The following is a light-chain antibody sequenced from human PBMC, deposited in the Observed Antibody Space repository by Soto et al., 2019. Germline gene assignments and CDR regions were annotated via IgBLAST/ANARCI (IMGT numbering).Light chain of an antibody. Sequence: SVLTQPASVSGSLGQSITISCTGTSSGVGAYNYVSWYQQQPGKAPKLMISEVSNRPSGVSNRFSGSKSGNTASLIISGLQAEDEADYYCCAFTSITTYVFGTGTKVTVL. CDR3: CAFTSITTYV. V-gene: IGLV2-14*01. J-gene: IGLJ1*01. CDR2: EVS. CDR1: SSGVGAYNY.